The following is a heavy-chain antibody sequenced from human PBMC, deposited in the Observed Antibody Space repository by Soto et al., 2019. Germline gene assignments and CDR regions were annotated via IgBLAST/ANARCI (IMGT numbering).Heavy chain of an antibody. V-gene: IGHV3-53*05. J-gene: IGHJ6*03. CDR1: GFTVSSNY. CDR3: ARDRGTDSTRYYYYMDV. Sequence: GGSLRLSCAASGFTVSSNYMSWVRQAPGKGLEWVSVIYSGGSAYYADSVKGRFTISRDTSKNSLYLQMNSLRTEDTAVYYCARDRGTDSTRYYYYMDVWGKGTAVTVSS. D-gene: IGHD1-1*01. CDR2: IYSGGSA.